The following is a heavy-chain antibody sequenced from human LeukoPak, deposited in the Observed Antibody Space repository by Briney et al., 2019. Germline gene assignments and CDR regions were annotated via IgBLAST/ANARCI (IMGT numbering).Heavy chain of an antibody. CDR1: GFTFDDYA. V-gene: IGHV3-9*01. CDR3: AKDLYDSSENDAFDI. CDR2: ISWNSGSI. J-gene: IGHJ3*02. Sequence: GRSLRLSCAASGFTFDDYAMHWVRHAPGKGLEWVSGISWNSGSIGYADSVKGRFTISRDNAKNSLYLQMNSLRAEDTALYYCAKDLYDSSENDAFDIWGQGTMVTVSS. D-gene: IGHD3-22*01.